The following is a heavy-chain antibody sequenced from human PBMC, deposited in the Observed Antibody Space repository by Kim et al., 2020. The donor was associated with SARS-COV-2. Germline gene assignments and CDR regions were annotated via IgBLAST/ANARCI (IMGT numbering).Heavy chain of an antibody. Sequence: GGSLRLSCAASGFTFNTYGMHWVRQAPGKGLEWVAVISYDGSNKYYADSVKGRFTXSRDNSKNTLXXQMNSLRIEDTAVYYCAKSFXGSYFGYDYWGQGTXVTVSS. CDR3: AKSFXGSYFGYDY. D-gene: IGHD1-26*01. CDR2: ISYDGSNK. J-gene: IGHJ4*02. CDR1: GFTFNTYG. V-gene: IGHV3-30*18.